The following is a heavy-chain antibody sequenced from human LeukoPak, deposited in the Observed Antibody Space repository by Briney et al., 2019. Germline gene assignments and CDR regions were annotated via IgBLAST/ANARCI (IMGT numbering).Heavy chain of an antibody. CDR3: ARDRNAWGDNPFFDY. D-gene: IGHD2-21*02. CDR1: GFTFSSYA. Sequence: GGSLRLSCAASGFTFSSYAMHWVRRAPGKGLEWVAVISYDGSNKYYADSVKGRFTISRDNSKNTLYLQMNSLRAEDTAVYYCARDRNAWGDNPFFDYWGQGTLVTVSS. V-gene: IGHV3-30-3*01. J-gene: IGHJ4*02. CDR2: ISYDGSNK.